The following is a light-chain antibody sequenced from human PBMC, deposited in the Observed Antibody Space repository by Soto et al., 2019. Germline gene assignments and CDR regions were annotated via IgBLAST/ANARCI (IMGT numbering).Light chain of an antibody. CDR1: QSLSSSF. CDR2: SSS. V-gene: IGKV3-20*01. J-gene: IGKJ4*01. Sequence: EIVLTQSPGTLSLSPGERAILSCRASQSLSSSFLAWYQQNPGQAPRLLIYSSSNRATGIPDRFSGGGSGTDFTLTISRLEPADFAVYYCQQYGRSPLTFGGGTKVEIK. CDR3: QQYGRSPLT.